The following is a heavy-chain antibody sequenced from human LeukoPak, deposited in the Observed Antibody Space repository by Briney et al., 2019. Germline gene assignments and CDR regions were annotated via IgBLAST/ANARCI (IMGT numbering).Heavy chain of an antibody. Sequence: SVKVSCKASGGTFNNHAISWVRQAPGQGLEWMGVIIPISGTANYAQKFQGRVTITADESTSTVYMELSSLTSEDTAVYYCARWAGESRSWYPALFDYWGQGTLVTVSS. CDR2: IIPISGTA. J-gene: IGHJ4*02. CDR1: GGTFNNHA. CDR3: ARWAGESRSWYPALFDY. V-gene: IGHV1-69*13. D-gene: IGHD6-13*01.